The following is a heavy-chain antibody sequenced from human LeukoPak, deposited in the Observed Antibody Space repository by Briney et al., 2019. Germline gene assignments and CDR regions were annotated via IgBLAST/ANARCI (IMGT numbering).Heavy chain of an antibody. CDR1: GFTFSNYG. J-gene: IGHJ1*01. CDR2: IRYDGSNK. Sequence: GGSLRLSCAASGFTFSNYGMHWVRQAPGKGLEWVAFIRYDGSNKYYADSVKGRFTVSRDNSKNTLYLQMNSLRPEDTAVYNCVKRDIQYTSSSGGTFQHWGQGTLVTVSS. CDR3: VKRDIQYTSSSGGTFQH. D-gene: IGHD6-6*01. V-gene: IGHV3-30*02.